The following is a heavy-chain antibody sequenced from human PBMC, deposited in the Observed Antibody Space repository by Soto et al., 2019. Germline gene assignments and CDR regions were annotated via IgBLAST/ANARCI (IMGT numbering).Heavy chain of an antibody. CDR2: ITGGGAT. CDR1: GFPFNNFE. Sequence: GGSLRLSCVASGFPFNNFEMNWIRQAPGKGLEWISYITGGGATYYTDSVKGRFTISRDNAKNSLFLQMNSVGVGDTAVYYCVGGGLSYFDHWGRGTLVTVSS. CDR3: VGGGLSYFDH. D-gene: IGHD3-16*01. J-gene: IGHJ4*02. V-gene: IGHV3-48*03.